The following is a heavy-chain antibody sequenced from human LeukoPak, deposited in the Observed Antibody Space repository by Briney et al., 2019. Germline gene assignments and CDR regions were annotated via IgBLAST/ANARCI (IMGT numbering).Heavy chain of an antibody. Sequence: PSETLSLTCTVSGGSISSYYWSWIRQPPGRGLEWIGYIYYSGTTNYNPSLKSRVTISVDTSKNQLSLKLSSVTAADTAVYYCARYVGEKTAFDIWGQGTMVTVSS. J-gene: IGHJ3*02. V-gene: IGHV4-59*01. CDR2: IYYSGTT. D-gene: IGHD3-10*01. CDR1: GGSISSYY. CDR3: ARYVGEKTAFDI.